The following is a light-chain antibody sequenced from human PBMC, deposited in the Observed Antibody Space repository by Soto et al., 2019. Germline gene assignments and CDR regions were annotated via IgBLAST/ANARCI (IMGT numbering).Light chain of an antibody. V-gene: IGLV2-11*01. CDR1: STDVGGYTY. CDR3: CSFAGYYTPWV. J-gene: IGLJ3*02. CDR2: DVT. Sequence: QSALTQPRSVSGSPGQSVTISCTGTSTDVGGYTYVSWYQQHPGKAPKLMIYDVTKRPSGVPDRFSGSKSANTASLTISGLQAEDEADYYCCSFAGYYTPWVFGGGTKLTVL.